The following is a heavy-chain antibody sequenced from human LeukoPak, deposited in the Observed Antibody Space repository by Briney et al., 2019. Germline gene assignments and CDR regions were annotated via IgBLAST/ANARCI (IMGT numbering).Heavy chain of an antibody. CDR2: IKSKTDGGTT. J-gene: IGHJ4*02. D-gene: IGHD3-9*01. Sequence: GGSLRLSCAASGFTFSNAWMSWVRQAPGKGLEWVGRIKSKTDGGTTDYAAPVKDRFTISRDDSKNTLYLQMNSLKTEDTAVYYCTTVAYYDILTGYYLFSFDYWGQGTLVTVSS. CDR1: GFTFSNAW. CDR3: TTVAYYDILTGYYLFSFDY. V-gene: IGHV3-15*01.